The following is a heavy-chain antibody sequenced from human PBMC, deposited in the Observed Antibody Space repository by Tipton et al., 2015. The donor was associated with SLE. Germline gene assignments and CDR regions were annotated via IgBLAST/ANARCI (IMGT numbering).Heavy chain of an antibody. Sequence: TLSLTCIVSGGSITHYYLSWIRQPPGQGLEWVGYIYSSGSTDYNPTLQGRVTISVVSSKNQFSLRLTSVRAADTAVYYCARDPSGYYSTSPYLWGQGTLVTVSS. CDR2: IYSSGST. CDR1: GGSITHYY. V-gene: IGHV4-59*01. D-gene: IGHD2-8*01. J-gene: IGHJ5*02. CDR3: ARDPSGYYSTSPYL.